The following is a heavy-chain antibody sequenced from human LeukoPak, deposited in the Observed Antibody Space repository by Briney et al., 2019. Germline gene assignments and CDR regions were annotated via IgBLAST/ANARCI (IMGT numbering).Heavy chain of an antibody. CDR2: IYPGDSDT. CDR1: GYSFTSYW. V-gene: IGHV5-51*01. CDR3: ARHGLGPRKGFDY. Sequence: GESLKISCKGSGYSFTSYWIGWVRQMPGKGLEWMGIIYPGDSDTRYSPSFQGQVTISAEKSISTACLQWSSLKASDTAMYYCARHGLGPRKGFDYWGQGTLVTVSS. J-gene: IGHJ4*02. D-gene: IGHD6-19*01.